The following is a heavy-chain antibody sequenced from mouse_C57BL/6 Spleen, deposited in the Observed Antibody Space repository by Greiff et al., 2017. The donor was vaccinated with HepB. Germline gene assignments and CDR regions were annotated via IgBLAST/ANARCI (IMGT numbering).Heavy chain of an antibody. Sequence: QVQLKQSGPELVKPGASVKISCKASGYAFSSSWMNWVKQRPGKGLEWIGRIYPGDGDTNYNGKFKGKATLTADKSSSTAYMQLSSLTSEDSAVYFCARSGRGWYFEVWGTGTTVTVSS. CDR3: ARSGRGWYFEV. CDR2: IYPGDGDT. CDR1: GYAFSSSW. V-gene: IGHV1-82*01. J-gene: IGHJ1*03. D-gene: IGHD3-1*01.